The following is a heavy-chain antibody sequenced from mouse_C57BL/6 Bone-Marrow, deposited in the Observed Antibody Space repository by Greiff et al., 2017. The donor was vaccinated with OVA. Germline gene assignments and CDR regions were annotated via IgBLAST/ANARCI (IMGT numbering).Heavy chain of an antibody. CDR2: IYPGDGDI. J-gene: IGHJ2*01. CDR3: ARGAY. V-gene: IGHV1-80*01. Sequence: QVQLQQSGAELVKPGASVKISCKASGYAFSNSWMNWVKQRPGKGLEWIGQIYPGDGDINYNGKFKGKATLTADKSSSTAYMQFSSLTSEDSAVYYCARGAYWGQGNTLTVSS. CDR1: GYAFSNSW.